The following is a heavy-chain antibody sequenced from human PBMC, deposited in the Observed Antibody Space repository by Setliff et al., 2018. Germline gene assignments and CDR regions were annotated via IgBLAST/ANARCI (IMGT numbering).Heavy chain of an antibody. CDR1: GFTFSSFA. D-gene: IGHD2-15*01. CDR2: ISGSGNKT. V-gene: IGHV3-23*01. J-gene: IGHJ5*02. CDR3: ARDLPVVT. Sequence: GGSLRLSCAASGFTFSSFAMSWVRQAPGKGLEWVASISGSGNKTFHADSVKGRFTISRDNSKNTLYLQMNGLRVDDSAVYHCARDLPVVTWGQGTPVTVSS.